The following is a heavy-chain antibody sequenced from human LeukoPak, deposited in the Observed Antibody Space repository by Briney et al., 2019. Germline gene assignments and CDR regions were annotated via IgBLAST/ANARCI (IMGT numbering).Heavy chain of an antibody. CDR3: TSSSSSNWFDP. D-gene: IGHD6-6*01. Sequence: GGSLRLSCAASGFTFSSYGMPWVRQAPGKGLEWVAVISYDGSNKYYADSVKGRFTISRDNSKNTLYLQMNSLRAEDTAVYYCTSSSSSNWFDPWGQGTLVTVSS. V-gene: IGHV3-30*03. CDR1: GFTFSSYG. J-gene: IGHJ5*02. CDR2: ISYDGSNK.